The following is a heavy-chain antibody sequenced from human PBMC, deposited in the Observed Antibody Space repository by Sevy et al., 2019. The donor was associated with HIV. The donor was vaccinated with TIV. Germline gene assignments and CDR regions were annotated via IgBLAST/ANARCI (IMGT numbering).Heavy chain of an antibody. J-gene: IGHJ4*02. CDR3: AKALYGSGSYYNLGY. Sequence: ASVKVSCKASGGTLSIYAISWVRQAPGQGLEWMGGIIPMFDTIIFAQKFQGRVTLTADESTSTAYMELSSLTSADTAVYYCAKALYGSGSYYNLGYWGQGTLVTVSS. CDR1: GGTLSIYA. V-gene: IGHV1-69*13. CDR2: IIPMFDTI. D-gene: IGHD3-10*01.